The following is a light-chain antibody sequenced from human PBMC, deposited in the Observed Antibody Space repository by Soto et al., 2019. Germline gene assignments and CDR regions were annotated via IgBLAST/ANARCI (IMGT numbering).Light chain of an antibody. CDR3: SSYTSTSASVI. CDR1: SSDVGGYNS. J-gene: IGLJ2*01. Sequence: QSVLTQPASVSGSPGQSITISCTGSSSDVGGYNSVSWYQQHPGKVPKLVIYDVINRPSGISYRFSGSKSGNTASLTISGIRAEDEAHHYCSSYTSTSASVIFGGGTKLTVL. CDR2: DVI. V-gene: IGLV2-14*03.